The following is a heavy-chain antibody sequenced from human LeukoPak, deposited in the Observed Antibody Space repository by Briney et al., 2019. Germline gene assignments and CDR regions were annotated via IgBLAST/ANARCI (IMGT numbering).Heavy chain of an antibody. Sequence: PGWSLRLSCAASGFTFSTYWMHWVRQAPGKGLVWVSRINSAGSSTSYADSVKGRFTISRDNAKNTLFLQMNSLRAEDTAVYYCARSLGGSFDYWGQGTLVTVSS. CDR2: INSAGSST. CDR3: ARSLGGSFDY. J-gene: IGHJ4*02. CDR1: GFTFSTYW. D-gene: IGHD1-26*01. V-gene: IGHV3-74*01.